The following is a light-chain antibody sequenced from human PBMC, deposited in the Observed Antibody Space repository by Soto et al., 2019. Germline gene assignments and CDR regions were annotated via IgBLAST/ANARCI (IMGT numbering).Light chain of an antibody. V-gene: IGKV3-20*01. CDR1: QSVRSND. CDR3: QQYIVKS. CDR2: GVS. Sequence: VLTQSPGTLSLSPGERATLSCRASQSVRSNDLAWYQQKPRQAPRLLIYGVSSRATGIPDRFSGSGSGTDFTLTISRLEPEDFAVYYCQQYIVKSFGQGTKVEIK. J-gene: IGKJ1*01.